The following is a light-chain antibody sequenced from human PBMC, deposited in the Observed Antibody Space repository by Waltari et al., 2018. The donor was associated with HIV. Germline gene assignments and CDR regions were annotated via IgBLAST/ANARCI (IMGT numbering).Light chain of an antibody. CDR3: QVWDSRRDWV. Sequence: SNVLTQPPSVSVAPGQTARITCGGNNIGSKSVHWYQPKPGQAPVVVVFDDSDRPSGIPARFSGSNAATTATLTISTVEAGDEADYYCQVWDSRRDWVFGGVTKLTVL. CDR2: DDS. J-gene: IGLJ3*02. CDR1: NIGSKS. V-gene: IGLV3-21*02.